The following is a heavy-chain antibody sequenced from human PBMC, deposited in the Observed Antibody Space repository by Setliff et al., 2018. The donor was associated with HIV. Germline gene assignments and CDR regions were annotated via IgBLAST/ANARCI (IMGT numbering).Heavy chain of an antibody. Sequence: ASVKVSCKASGYTFTGYYMHWVRQAPGQGLEWMGRINPNSGGTNYAQKFQGRVTVTRDTSTTTVYMELSGLRSEDTAVYYCARATEAGTIDYWGQGTRVTVSS. V-gene: IGHV1-2*06. CDR2: INPNSGGT. D-gene: IGHD1-1*01. J-gene: IGHJ4*02. CDR3: ARATEAGTIDY. CDR1: GYTFTGYY.